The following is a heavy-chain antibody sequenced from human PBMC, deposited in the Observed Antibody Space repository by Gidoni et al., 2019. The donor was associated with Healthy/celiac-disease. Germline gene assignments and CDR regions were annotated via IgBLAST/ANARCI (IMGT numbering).Heavy chain of an antibody. Sequence: EVQLVESGGGLVQPGRSLRLSCAASGFPFYDYAMHWVRQAPGKGLEWVSGSSGNSGSIGYADSGKGRFTISRDNAKNSLYLQMNSLRAEDTALYYCAKGAYYYDSSGSAHFDYWGQGTLVTVSS. CDR1: GFPFYDYA. J-gene: IGHJ4*02. D-gene: IGHD3-22*01. CDR2: SSGNSGSI. V-gene: IGHV3-9*01. CDR3: AKGAYYYDSSGSAHFDY.